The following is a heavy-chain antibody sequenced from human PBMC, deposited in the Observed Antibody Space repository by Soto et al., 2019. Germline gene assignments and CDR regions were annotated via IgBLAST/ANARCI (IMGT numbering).Heavy chain of an antibody. CDR3: GRDAKDIVLMVYANDY. CDR2: ISAYNGNT. CDR1: GYTFTSYG. V-gene: IGHV1-18*01. D-gene: IGHD2-8*01. Sequence: ASVKVSCKASGYTFTSYGISWVRQAPGQGLEGMGWISAYNGNTNYAQKLQGRITMTTDTSTSTAYMELRSLRSDDTAVYYCGRDAKDIVLMVYANDYWGQGTLVTVSS. J-gene: IGHJ4*02.